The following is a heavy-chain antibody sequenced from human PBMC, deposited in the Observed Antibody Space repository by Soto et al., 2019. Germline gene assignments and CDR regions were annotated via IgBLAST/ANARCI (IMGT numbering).Heavy chain of an antibody. CDR3: VSAKGISLYEWYFDL. Sequence: EVQLLESGGGLVQAGGSLRLSCAASGLAINTYGMSWVRQAPGRGLEWVSGITSSGDFTYYGDSVRGRFSISRDESKNALYLQMRNLRAEDTAVYHYVSAKGISLYEWYFDLWGRGTPVTVSS. CDR2: ITSSGDFT. D-gene: IGHD2-8*01. J-gene: IGHJ2*01. V-gene: IGHV3-23*01. CDR1: GLAINTYG.